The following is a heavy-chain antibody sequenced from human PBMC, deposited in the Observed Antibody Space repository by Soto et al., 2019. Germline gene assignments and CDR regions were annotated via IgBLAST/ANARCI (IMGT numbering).Heavy chain of an antibody. CDR2: ISAYNGNT. D-gene: IGHD3-22*01. J-gene: IGHJ6*02. CDR1: GYTFTSYG. Sequence: QVQLVQSGAEVKKPGASVKVSFKASGYTFTSYGISWGRQAPGQGLEWMGCISAYNGNTNYAQKLQGRVTMTTDTSTSTAYMELRSLRSDDTAVYYCARDRYYYDSSGSPHATSPYGMDVWGQGTTVTVSS. V-gene: IGHV1-18*04. CDR3: ARDRYYYDSSGSPHATSPYGMDV.